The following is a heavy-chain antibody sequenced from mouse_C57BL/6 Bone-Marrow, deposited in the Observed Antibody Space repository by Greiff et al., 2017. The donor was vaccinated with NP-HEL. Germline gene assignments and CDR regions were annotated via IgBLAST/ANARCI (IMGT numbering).Heavy chain of an antibody. Sequence: QVQLKESGSELRSPGSSVKLSCKDFDSEVFPIAYMSWVRQKPGHGFEWIGGILPSIGRTIYGEKFEDKATLDADTLSNTAYLELNSLTSEDSAIYYCARPIDSSGYEYAMDYWGQGTSVTVSS. CDR3: ARPIDSSGYEYAMDY. J-gene: IGHJ4*01. CDR1: DSEVFPIAY. D-gene: IGHD3-2*02. CDR2: ILPSIGRT. V-gene: IGHV15-2*01.